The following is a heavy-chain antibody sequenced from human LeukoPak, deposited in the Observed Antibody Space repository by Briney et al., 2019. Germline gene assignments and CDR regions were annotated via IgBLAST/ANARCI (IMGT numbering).Heavy chain of an antibody. CDR2: IYSGGST. J-gene: IGHJ6*02. Sequence: PGGSLRLSCAASGFTVSSNYMSWVRQAPGKGLEWVTVIYSGGSTYYADSVKGRFTISRHNSKNTLYLQMNSPRAEDTAVYYCARVDYGGNSGYYGMDVWGQGTTVTVSS. D-gene: IGHD4-23*01. CDR1: GFTVSSNY. CDR3: ARVDYGGNSGYYGMDV. V-gene: IGHV3-53*04.